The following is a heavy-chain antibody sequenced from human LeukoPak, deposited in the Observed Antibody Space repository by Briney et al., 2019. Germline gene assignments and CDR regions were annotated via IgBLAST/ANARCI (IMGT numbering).Heavy chain of an antibody. V-gene: IGHV3-49*03. CDR2: IRSKAYGGKT. Sequence: PGGSLRLSCTASGFTFGDYAMSWFRQAPGKGREWVGLIRSKAYGGKTEYAASVKGRFTITRDESKSIAYLQMNSLKTAETTVYYFWPGMVVCGAGATFSVSS. D-gene: IGHD3-16*01. J-gene: IGHJ6*02. CDR3: WPGMVV. CDR1: GFTFGDYA.